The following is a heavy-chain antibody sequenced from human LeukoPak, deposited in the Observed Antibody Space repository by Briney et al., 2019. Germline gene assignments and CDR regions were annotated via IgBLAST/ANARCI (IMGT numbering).Heavy chain of an antibody. CDR2: ISSSGSTI. Sequence: GGSLRLSCAASGFTFSDFYMGWIRQAPGKGLEWVSHISSSGSTINHADSVKGRFTISRDNAKNSLYLQMNSLRAEDTAVYYCARVASGFDAFDIWGQGTMVIVSS. CDR3: ARVASGFDAFDI. D-gene: IGHD3-10*01. V-gene: IGHV3-11*01. CDR1: GFTFSDFY. J-gene: IGHJ3*02.